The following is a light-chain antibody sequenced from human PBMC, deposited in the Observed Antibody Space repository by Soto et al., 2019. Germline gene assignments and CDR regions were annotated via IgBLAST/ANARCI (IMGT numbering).Light chain of an antibody. Sequence: DIQMTQSPSTLSASVGDRVTITCRASQSISVWLAWYQQKAGKAPNLLIYKASRLESGVPSRFSGSGSETEFTLTTSGLQPGDSATYYCQQYNSYSPTFGQGTKV. CDR1: QSISVW. J-gene: IGKJ1*01. CDR2: KAS. CDR3: QQYNSYSPT. V-gene: IGKV1-5*03.